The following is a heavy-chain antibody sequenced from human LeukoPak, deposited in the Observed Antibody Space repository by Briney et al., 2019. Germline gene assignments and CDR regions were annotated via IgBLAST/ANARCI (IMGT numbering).Heavy chain of an antibody. V-gene: IGHV1-24*01. D-gene: IGHD6-6*01. CDR2: FDPEDGET. Sequence: WASVTVSCKVSGYTLTELSMHWVRQAPGKGLEWMGGFDPEDGETIYAQKFQGRVTMTEDTSTDTAYMELSSVTAADTAVYFCARDWGVEGRPGYMDVWGKGTTVTVSS. J-gene: IGHJ6*03. CDR3: ARDWGVEGRPGYMDV. CDR1: GYTLTELS.